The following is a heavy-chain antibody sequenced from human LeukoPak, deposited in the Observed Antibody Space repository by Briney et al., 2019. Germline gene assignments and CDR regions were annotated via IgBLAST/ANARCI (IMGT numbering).Heavy chain of an antibody. Sequence: GGSLRLSCAASGFTFSDYAMNWVRQAPGKGLEWVSTISGSGGSTYYAGSVKGRFTISRDNSKNTLYLQTNSLRAEDTAVYYCAKLHNLNSDYWGQGTLVTVSS. V-gene: IGHV3-23*01. CDR1: GFTFSDYA. J-gene: IGHJ4*02. CDR2: ISGSGGST. CDR3: AKLHNLNSDY. D-gene: IGHD1-14*01.